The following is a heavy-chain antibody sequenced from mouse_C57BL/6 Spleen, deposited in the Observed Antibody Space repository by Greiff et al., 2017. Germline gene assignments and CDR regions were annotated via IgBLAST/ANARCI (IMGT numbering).Heavy chain of an antibody. CDR1: GYTFTDYA. CDR3: ARGRYYGNYVYFDY. Sequence: VQVVESGPELVRPGVSVKISCKGSGYTFTDYAMHWVKQSHAKSLVGIGVISTYYGDASYNQKFKDKATMTVDKSSSTAYMELARLTSEDSAVYYCARGRYYGNYVYFDYWGQGTTLTVSS. CDR2: ISTYYGDA. D-gene: IGHD2-1*01. V-gene: IGHV1-67*01. J-gene: IGHJ2*01.